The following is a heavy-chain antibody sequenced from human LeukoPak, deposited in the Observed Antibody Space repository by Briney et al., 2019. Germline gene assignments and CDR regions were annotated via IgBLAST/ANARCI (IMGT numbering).Heavy chain of an antibody. V-gene: IGHV3-30*18. D-gene: IGHD3-9*01. CDR3: AKDAKPSYDILTGYYTRRDGYWYFDL. CDR1: GFTFSSYG. CDR2: ISYDGSNK. Sequence: GGSLRLSCAASGFTFSSYGMHWVRQAPGKGLEWVAVISYDGSNKYYADSVKGRFTISRDNSKNTLYLQMNSLRAEDTAVYYCAKDAKPSYDILTGYYTRRDGYWYFDLWGRGTLVTVSS. J-gene: IGHJ2*01.